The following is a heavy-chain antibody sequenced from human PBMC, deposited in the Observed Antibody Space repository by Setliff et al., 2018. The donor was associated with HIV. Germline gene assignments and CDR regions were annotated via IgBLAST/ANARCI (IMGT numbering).Heavy chain of an antibody. CDR1: GGSIGGYY. CDR2: IYYSGST. Sequence: SETLSLTCTVSGGSIGGYYWSWIRQHPGKGLEWIGYIYYSGSTYYNPSLKSRVTISIDTSKNQFSLKLSSVTAADTAVYYCARGLVVVTDSDYDTNYYYYYYMDVWGKGTTVTVSS. CDR3: ARGLVVVTDSDYDTNYYYYYYMDV. J-gene: IGHJ6*03. V-gene: IGHV4-31*03. D-gene: IGHD5-12*01.